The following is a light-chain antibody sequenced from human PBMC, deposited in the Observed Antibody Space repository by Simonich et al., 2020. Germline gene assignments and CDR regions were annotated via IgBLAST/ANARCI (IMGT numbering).Light chain of an antibody. Sequence: AIQLTQSPSSLSASVGDRVTITCRASQGISSALAWYHQKPGKAPKLLVYEASSLESGVPSRFSGSGSGTDFTLTISSLQPEDFATYYCQQFNSYPFTFGPGTKVDIK. CDR1: QGISSA. CDR2: EAS. J-gene: IGKJ3*01. V-gene: IGKV1-13*02. CDR3: QQFNSYPFT.